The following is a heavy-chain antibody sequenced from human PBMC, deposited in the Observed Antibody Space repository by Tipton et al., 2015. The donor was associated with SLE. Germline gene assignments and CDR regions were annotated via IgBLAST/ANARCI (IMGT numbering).Heavy chain of an antibody. D-gene: IGHD1-26*01. CDR2: FYPSGST. CDR3: ARGPQRVGRFQS. CDR1: GGSISSSDYY. V-gene: IGHV4-39*07. J-gene: IGHJ4*02. Sequence: TLSLTCTVSGGSISSSDYYWGWIRQSPGKGLEWIGSFYPSGSTYYNPSLKSRVTISVDMSKNQFSLKLSSVTAADTAVYYCARGPQRVGRFQSWGQGTLVTVSS.